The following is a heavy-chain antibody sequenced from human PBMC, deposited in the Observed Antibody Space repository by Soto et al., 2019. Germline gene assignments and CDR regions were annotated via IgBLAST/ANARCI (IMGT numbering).Heavy chain of an antibody. V-gene: IGHV2-5*02. D-gene: IGHD7-27*01. CDR1: GFSLSTSGVG. J-gene: IGHJ4*02. CDR3: AHSLIPNWGSRGAFDF. CDR2: IYWDDDK. Sequence: QITLKESGPTLVKPTQTLTLTCTFYGFSLSTSGVGVRWIRQPPGKALEWLALIYWDDDKRYSPSLKSRLTITKDTSKNQVVLTMTNMDPVDTATYYCAHSLIPNWGSRGAFDFWGQGTLVTVSS.